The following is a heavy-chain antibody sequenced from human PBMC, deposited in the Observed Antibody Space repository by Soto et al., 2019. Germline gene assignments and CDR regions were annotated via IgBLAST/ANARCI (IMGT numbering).Heavy chain of an antibody. D-gene: IGHD3-16*01. CDR1: GGSFSGYY. J-gene: IGHJ5*02. CDR3: ARGRLLRAYNWFDP. CDR2: INHSGST. V-gene: IGHV4-34*01. Sequence: KPSETLSLTCAVYGGSFSGYYWSWIRQPPGKGLEWIGEINHSGSTNYNPSLKSRVTISVDTSKNQFSLKLSSVTAADTAVYYCARGRLLRAYNWFDPWGQGTLVTVSS.